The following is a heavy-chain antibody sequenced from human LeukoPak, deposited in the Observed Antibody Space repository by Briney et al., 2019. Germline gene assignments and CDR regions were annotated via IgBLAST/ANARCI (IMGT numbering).Heavy chain of an antibody. J-gene: IGHJ4*02. CDR3: ARDLELERNRWNYFES. Sequence: SETLSLTRTVSGNSISSFFWSWIRQPPGKGLEWIGSMHYSGDSKYNPSLRSRVSLSIDTSKQQFSLRLSSVTAADTAVYYCARDLELERNRWNYFESWGQGALVTVSS. CDR2: MHYSGDS. V-gene: IGHV4-59*01. CDR1: GNSISSFF. D-gene: IGHD1-1*01.